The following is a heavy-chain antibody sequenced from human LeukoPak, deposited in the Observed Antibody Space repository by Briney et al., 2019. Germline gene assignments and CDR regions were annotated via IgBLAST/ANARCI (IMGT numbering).Heavy chain of an antibody. J-gene: IGHJ4*02. CDR1: GGSISTYH. Sequence: SETLSLTCTVSGGSISTYHWSWIRQPPGKGPEWIGYIYFSGNTDYSPSLKSRVTMSVDTSMNQFSLNLSSVTAADTAIYYCARAVISFGGVIAKGFDYWGQGTLVTVTS. CDR2: IYFSGNT. V-gene: IGHV4-59*01. CDR3: ARAVISFGGVIAKGFDY. D-gene: IGHD3-16*02.